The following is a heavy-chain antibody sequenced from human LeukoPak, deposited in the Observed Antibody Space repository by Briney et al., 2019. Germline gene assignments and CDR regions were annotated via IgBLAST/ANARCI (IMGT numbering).Heavy chain of an antibody. CDR3: AKEGQQERDHRTYFLYYMDV. J-gene: IGHJ6*03. Sequence: GGSLRLSCTASGFSVRDSYMGWVRQAPGKGLEWVSVIYSGGRTYYADSVRGRSTISRDDSDNTLYLQMTSLRPEDTALYYCAKEGQQERDHRTYFLYYMDVWGSGTTVTVSS. CDR2: IYSGGRT. CDR1: GFSVRDSY. D-gene: IGHD6-13*01. V-gene: IGHV3-53*01.